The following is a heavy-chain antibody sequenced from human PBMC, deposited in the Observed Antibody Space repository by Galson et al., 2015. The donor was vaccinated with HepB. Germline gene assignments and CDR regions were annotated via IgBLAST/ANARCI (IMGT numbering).Heavy chain of an antibody. CDR2: ISFDGRNK. J-gene: IGHJ4*02. V-gene: IGHV3-30*03. D-gene: IGHD2-2*01. CDR3: ASDGDSDQLLGY. CDR1: AFTFSTYG. Sequence: SLRLSCAASAFTFSTYGLHWVRQAPGKGLEWVAVISFDGRNKYYADSVKGRFTISRDNSRNTLYLQMNNLRAEDTAVYYCASDGDSDQLLGYWGQGTLVTVPS.